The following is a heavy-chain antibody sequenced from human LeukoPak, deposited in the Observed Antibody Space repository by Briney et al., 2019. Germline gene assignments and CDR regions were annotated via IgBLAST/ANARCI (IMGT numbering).Heavy chain of an antibody. J-gene: IGHJ4*02. CDR3: ARDSGYDYGPNFDY. CDR2: ISSSSSYI. D-gene: IGHD5-12*01. CDR1: GFTFSSYS. V-gene: IGHV3-21*01. Sequence: GGSLRLSCAASGFTFSSYSMNWVRQAPGKGLEWVSSISSSSSYIYYADSVKGRFTISRDNAKNSLYLQMNSLRAEDTAVYYCARDSGYDYGPNFDYWGQGTLVTVSS.